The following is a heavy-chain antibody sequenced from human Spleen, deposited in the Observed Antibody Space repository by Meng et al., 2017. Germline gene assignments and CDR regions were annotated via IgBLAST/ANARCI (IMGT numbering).Heavy chain of an antibody. D-gene: IGHD4-17*01. V-gene: IGHV3-23*01. CDR1: GFTFSSYA. CDR3: ARDRGVLGDYEEDGYYGMDV. Sequence: GESLKISCAASGFTFSSYAMSWVRQAPGKGLEWVSVISGSGGSTYYADSVKGRFTCSRHNSKNTLYLQMNSLRAEDTAVYYCARDRGVLGDYEEDGYYGMDVWGQGPLVTVSS. J-gene: IGHJ6*02. CDR2: ISGSGGST.